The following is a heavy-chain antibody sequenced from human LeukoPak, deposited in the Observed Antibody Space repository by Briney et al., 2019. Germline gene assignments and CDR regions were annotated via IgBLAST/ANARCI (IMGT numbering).Heavy chain of an antibody. Sequence: ASVKVSCKASGYTFTGYYMHWVRQAPGQGLEWMGWINPNSGGTNYAQKFQGRVTMTRDTSISTAYMGLSRLRSDDTAVYYCARATPDFWSGYPFDYWGQGTLVTVSS. CDR2: INPNSGGT. V-gene: IGHV1-2*02. J-gene: IGHJ4*02. CDR3: ARATPDFWSGYPFDY. CDR1: GYTFTGYY. D-gene: IGHD3-3*01.